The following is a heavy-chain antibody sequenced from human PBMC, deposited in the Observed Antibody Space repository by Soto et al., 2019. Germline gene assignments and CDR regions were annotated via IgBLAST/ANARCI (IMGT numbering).Heavy chain of an antibody. CDR2: IYYSGST. J-gene: IGHJ4*02. D-gene: IGHD3-9*01. V-gene: IGHV4-59*08. Sequence: SETMSLTCTVSGGSISSYYWSWIRQPPGKGLEWIGYIYYSGSTNYNPSLKSRVTISVDTSKNQFSLKLSSVTAADTAVYYCASTSDILTCYDSWGQGTLVTVS. CDR3: ASTSDILTCYDS. CDR1: GGSISSYY.